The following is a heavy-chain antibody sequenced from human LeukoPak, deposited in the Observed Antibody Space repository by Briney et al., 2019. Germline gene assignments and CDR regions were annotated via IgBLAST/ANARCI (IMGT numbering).Heavy chain of an antibody. CDR2: ISSSSSTI. CDR3: ARAGGNYDYAWGSYRTWYYFDY. CDR1: GFTFSSYS. Sequence: GSLRLSCAASGFTFSSYSMNWVRQAPGKGLEWVSYISSSSSTIYYADSVKGRFTISRDNAKNSLYLQMNSLRAEDTAVYYCARAGGNYDYAWGSYRTWYYFDYWGQGTPVTVSS. V-gene: IGHV3-48*01. J-gene: IGHJ4*02. D-gene: IGHD3-16*02.